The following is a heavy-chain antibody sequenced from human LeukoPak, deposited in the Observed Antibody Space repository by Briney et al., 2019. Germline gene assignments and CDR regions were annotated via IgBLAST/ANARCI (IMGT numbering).Heavy chain of an antibody. Sequence: PSETLSLTCTVSGGSMSSDHWSWIRQPPGKGLQWIGYISYSGSTNYNPSLKSRVTISVDTSKNQFSLKLSSVTAADTAVYYCARHAPGYFDYWGQGTLVTVSS. J-gene: IGHJ4*02. V-gene: IGHV4-59*08. CDR3: ARHAPGYFDY. CDR1: GGSMSSDH. CDR2: ISYSGST.